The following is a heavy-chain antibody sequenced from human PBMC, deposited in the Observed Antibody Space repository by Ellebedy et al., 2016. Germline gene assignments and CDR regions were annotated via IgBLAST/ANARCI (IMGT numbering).Heavy chain of an antibody. D-gene: IGHD6-13*01. CDR1: GYTFTSYY. Sequence: ASVKVSCKASGYTFTSYYMHWVRQAPGQGLEWMGIINPSGGGTSNAQKIQGRVTMTRDTSTSTVYMELTSLRSEDTAVYYCARGGSGTDWYFDLWGRGTLVTVSS. J-gene: IGHJ2*01. CDR2: INPSGGGT. CDR3: ARGGSGTDWYFDL. V-gene: IGHV1-46*01.